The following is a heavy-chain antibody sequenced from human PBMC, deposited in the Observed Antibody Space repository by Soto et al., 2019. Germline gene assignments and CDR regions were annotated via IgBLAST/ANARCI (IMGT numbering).Heavy chain of an antibody. J-gene: IGHJ4*02. CDR2: LYYSGGT. Sequence: SETLSLTCTVSGCSISSYYWSWSRQLPGKALEWIGCLYYSGGTTYNPSLKSRVSISVDTSKNQFSLKLSSVTAADTAVYYCARFYDKTHWACWGQGTLVTVS. CDR3: ARFYDKTHWAC. CDR1: GCSISSYY. V-gene: IGHV4-59*08. D-gene: IGHD5-12*01.